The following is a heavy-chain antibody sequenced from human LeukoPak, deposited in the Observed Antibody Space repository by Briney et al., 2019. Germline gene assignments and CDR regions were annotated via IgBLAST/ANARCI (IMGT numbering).Heavy chain of an antibody. Sequence: SETLSLTCAVYGGSFSGYYWSWIRQPPGKGLEWIGYIYYSGSTNYNPSLKSRVTISVDTSKNQFSLKLSSVTAADTAVYYCARHTTDYDFWSGYSNWFDPWGQGTLVTVSS. CDR2: IYYSGST. CDR3: ARHTTDYDFWSGYSNWFDP. V-gene: IGHV4-59*08. J-gene: IGHJ5*02. D-gene: IGHD3-3*01. CDR1: GGSFSGYY.